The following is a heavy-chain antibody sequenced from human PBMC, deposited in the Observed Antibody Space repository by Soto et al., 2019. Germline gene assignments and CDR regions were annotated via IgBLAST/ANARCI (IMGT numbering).Heavy chain of an antibody. CDR1: GGTFSSYA. CDR2: IIPIFGTA. D-gene: IGHD2-2*01. CDR3: ARAAVLAHTTFDY. Sequence: QVQLVQSGAEVKKPGSSVKVSCKASGGTFSSYAISWLRQSPGHGLEWMGGIIPIFGTANYSQKFQGRVTITADESTSTAYMELSSLRSEDTAVYYCARAAVLAHTTFDYWGQGTLVTVSS. V-gene: IGHV1-69*12. J-gene: IGHJ4*02.